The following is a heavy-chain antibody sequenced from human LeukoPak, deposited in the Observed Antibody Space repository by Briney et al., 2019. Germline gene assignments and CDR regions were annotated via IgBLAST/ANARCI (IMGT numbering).Heavy chain of an antibody. D-gene: IGHD3-16*01. CDR3: ARVMITFGGVDAFDI. J-gene: IGHJ3*02. V-gene: IGHV3-48*01. CDR2: ISSSSSTI. CDR1: GFTFSSYS. Sequence: GGSLRLSCAASGFTFSSYSMNWVRQAPGKGLEWVSYISSSSSTIYYADSVKGRFTISRDNAENSLYLQMNSLRAEDTAVYYCARVMITFGGVDAFDIWGQGTMVTVSS.